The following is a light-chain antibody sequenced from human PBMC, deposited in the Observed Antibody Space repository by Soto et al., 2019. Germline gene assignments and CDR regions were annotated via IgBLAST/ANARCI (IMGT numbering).Light chain of an antibody. Sequence: EIVMTQSPATLSVSPGERATLSCRASQSVSSNLAWYQQKPGQAPRILIYGASTRATGIPARLSGSGSGTNFTLSISRLEPEDFAVYYCQXYGSSPLTFGGGTRLEIK. CDR3: QXYGSSPLT. CDR1: QSVSSN. V-gene: IGKV3-15*01. CDR2: GAS. J-gene: IGKJ5*01.